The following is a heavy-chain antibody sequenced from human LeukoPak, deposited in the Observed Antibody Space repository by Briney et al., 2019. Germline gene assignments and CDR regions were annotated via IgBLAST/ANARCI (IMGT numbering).Heavy chain of an antibody. CDR1: GGSILSTNW. CDR2: VHLNGAT. J-gene: IGHJ4*02. Sequence: SGTLSLTCAVSGGSILSTNWWSWVRQPPGRGLEWIGEVHLNGATNYNPSVEGRVTMSIDKSKNHLSLEVISVTAADTAMYYCTRESGAFSPFGFWGQGTLVTVSS. CDR3: TRESGAFSPFGF. D-gene: IGHD1-26*01. V-gene: IGHV4-4*02.